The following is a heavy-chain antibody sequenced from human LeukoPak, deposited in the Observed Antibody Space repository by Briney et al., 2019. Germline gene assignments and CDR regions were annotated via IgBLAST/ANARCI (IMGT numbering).Heavy chain of an antibody. Sequence: GGSLRLSCAASGFTVRTNSMSWVRQAPGKGLEWVSLIYDGGDTYYADSVKGRFTISRDNSKNTLYLQMNSLRAEDTAVYYCARRGADTFDIWGQGTVVTVSS. CDR3: ARRGADTFDI. J-gene: IGHJ3*02. V-gene: IGHV3-66*01. CDR2: IYDGGDT. CDR1: GFTVRTNS.